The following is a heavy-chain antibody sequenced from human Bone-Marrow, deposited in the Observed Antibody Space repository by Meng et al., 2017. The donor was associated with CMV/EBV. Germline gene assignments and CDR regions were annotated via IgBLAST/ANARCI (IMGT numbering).Heavy chain of an antibody. V-gene: IGHV1-2*02. D-gene: IGHD4-17*01. CDR1: GYTFTSYY. CDR2: INPNSGGT. CDR3: ARDSSDTTMTTPYYFHS. J-gene: IGHJ4*02. Sequence: ASVKVSCKASGYTFTSYYMHWVRQAPGQGLEWMGWINPNSGGTNYAQKFQGRVTMTRDTSITTAYMEVSSLRSDDTAVYYCARDSSDTTMTTPYYFHSWGQGTLVTVSS.